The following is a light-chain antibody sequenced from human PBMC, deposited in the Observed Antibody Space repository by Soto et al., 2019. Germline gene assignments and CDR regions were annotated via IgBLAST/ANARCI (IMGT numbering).Light chain of an antibody. J-gene: IGKJ1*01. Sequence: EIVMTESPATLSVSPGARATLSCRASQSVSSNLAWYQQKPGKAPRLLIYGASTRATGIPARFSGSGSGTEFTLSISSLQSEDVAVYYCQHYNNWPSWTFGQGTKVEIK. CDR2: GAS. CDR1: QSVSSN. V-gene: IGKV3-15*01. CDR3: QHYNNWPSWT.